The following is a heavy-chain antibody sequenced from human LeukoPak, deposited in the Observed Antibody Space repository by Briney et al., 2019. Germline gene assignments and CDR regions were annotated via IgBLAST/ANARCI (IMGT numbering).Heavy chain of an antibody. V-gene: IGHV4-4*09. CDR1: GGSISSYY. J-gene: IGHJ6*03. CDR2: IYTSGST. Sequence: PSETLSLTCAVYGGSISSYYWSWIRQPPGKGLEWIGYIYTSGSTNYNPSLKSRVTISVDTSKNQFSLKLSSVTAADTAVYYCAGIEAEDYYYMDVWGKGTTVTVSS. CDR3: AGIEAEDYYYMDV.